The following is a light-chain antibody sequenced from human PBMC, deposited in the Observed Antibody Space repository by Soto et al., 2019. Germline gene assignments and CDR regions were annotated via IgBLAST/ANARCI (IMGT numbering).Light chain of an antibody. CDR2: AAS. Sequence: DIQLTQSPSFLSASVGARVTITCRASQGISSYLAWYQQKPGKATKLLIYAASTLQSGDPSRFSGSGSGTEFTLTISSLQPEDFATYYWQQLNSYPRTFGGGTKVEIK. CDR1: QGISSY. CDR3: QQLNSYPRT. V-gene: IGKV1-9*01. J-gene: IGKJ4*01.